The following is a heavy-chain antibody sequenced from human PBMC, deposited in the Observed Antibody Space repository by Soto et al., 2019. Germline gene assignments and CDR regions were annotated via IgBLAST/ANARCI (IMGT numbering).Heavy chain of an antibody. CDR3: SRSAYYYDSSGYYKYYFDY. CDR1: GGSISSGGYY. CDR2: ISYSGST. V-gene: IGHV4-31*03. Sequence: SETLSLTCTVSGGSISSGGYYWSWIRQHPGTVLEWIGYISYSGSTFYIPSFKSRVTLSVDTFKNLFSLKLIFVTAADTAVYFFSRSAYYYDSSGYYKYYFDYWGQGTLVTVSS. D-gene: IGHD3-22*01. J-gene: IGHJ4*02.